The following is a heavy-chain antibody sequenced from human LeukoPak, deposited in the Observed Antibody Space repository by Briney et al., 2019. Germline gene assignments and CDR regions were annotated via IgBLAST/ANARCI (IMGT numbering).Heavy chain of an antibody. CDR2: INPNSGGT. J-gene: IGHJ4*02. CDR1: GYTFIGYY. CDR3: ARVGVATTAVIPDYFDH. D-gene: IGHD4-17*01. V-gene: IGHV1-2*02. Sequence: ASVKVSCKASGYTFIGYYMHWVRQAPGQGLEWMGWINPNSGGTNYAQKFQGRVTMTRDMSIATAYMELSRLRSDDTAVYYCARVGVATTAVIPDYFDHWGQGTLVTVSS.